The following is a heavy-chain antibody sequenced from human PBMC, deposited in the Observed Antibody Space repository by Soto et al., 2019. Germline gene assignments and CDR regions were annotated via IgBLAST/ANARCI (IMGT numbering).Heavy chain of an antibody. V-gene: IGHV4-59*01. CDR3: AREGLGVHIY. CDR1: GGSISSYY. D-gene: IGHD1-1*01. CDR2: IYYSGST. J-gene: IGHJ4*02. Sequence: SETLSLTCTVSGGSISSYYWSWIRQPPGKGLEWIGYIYYSGSTNYNPSLKSRVTISVDTSKNQFSLKLSSVTAADTAVYYCAREGLGVHIYWGQGTLVTVSS.